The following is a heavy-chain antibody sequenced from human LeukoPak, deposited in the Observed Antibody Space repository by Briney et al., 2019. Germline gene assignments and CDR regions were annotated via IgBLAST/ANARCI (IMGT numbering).Heavy chain of an antibody. CDR3: ARGILLQLAPFPAFDY. CDR2: ISAYNGNT. J-gene: IGHJ4*02. Sequence: ASVKVSCKASGYTFTSYGISWVRQAPGQGLEWMGWISAYNGNTNYAQKLQGRVTMTTDTSTSTAYMELRSLRSDDTAVYYCARGILLQLAPFPAFDYWGQGTLVTVSS. CDR1: GYTFTSYG. V-gene: IGHV1-18*01. D-gene: IGHD5-18*01.